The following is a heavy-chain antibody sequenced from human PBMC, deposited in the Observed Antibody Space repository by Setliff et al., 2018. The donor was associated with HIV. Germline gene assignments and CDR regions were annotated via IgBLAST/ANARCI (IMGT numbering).Heavy chain of an antibody. CDR1: GDSVSSNNAA. J-gene: IGHJ4*02. V-gene: IGHV6-1*01. CDR3: ARGSYGSVLL. D-gene: IGHD6-19*01. Sequence: SQTLSLTCAISGDSVSSNNAAWDWIRQSPLRGLEWLGRTYYRSKWYFDYAVSVKSRIIINPDTSKNQFSLHLNSVTPEDTAVYYCARGSYGSVLLWGQGTLVTVSS. CDR2: TYYRSKWYF.